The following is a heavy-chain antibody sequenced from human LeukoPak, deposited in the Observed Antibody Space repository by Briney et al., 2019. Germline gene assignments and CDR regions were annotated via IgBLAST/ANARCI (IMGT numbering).Heavy chain of an antibody. Sequence: SETLSHTCAVYGGSFSGYYWSWIRQPPGKGLEWIGEINHSGSTNYNPSLKSRVTISVDTSKNQFSLKLSSVTAADTAVYYCARGKLVPGEYYYYYYMDVWGKGTTVTVSS. D-gene: IGHD6-6*01. J-gene: IGHJ6*03. V-gene: IGHV4-34*01. CDR1: GGSFSGYY. CDR3: ARGKLVPGEYYYYYYMDV. CDR2: INHSGST.